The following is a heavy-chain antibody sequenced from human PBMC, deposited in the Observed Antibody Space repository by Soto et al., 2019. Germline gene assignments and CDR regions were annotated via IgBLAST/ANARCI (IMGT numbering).Heavy chain of an antibody. CDR1: GGSISSGGYY. J-gene: IGHJ4*02. Sequence: QVQLQESGPGLVKPSQTLSLTCTVSGGSISSGGYYWSWIRQPPGKGLECIGYIDYSGSTYYNPSLKGRVTVSVDTSKNQFSLKLSSVTAADTAVYYCARAQGRVKGIVVVPAARYYFDYWGQGTLVTVSS. V-gene: IGHV4-31*03. CDR2: IDYSGST. CDR3: ARAQGRVKGIVVVPAARYYFDY. D-gene: IGHD2-2*01.